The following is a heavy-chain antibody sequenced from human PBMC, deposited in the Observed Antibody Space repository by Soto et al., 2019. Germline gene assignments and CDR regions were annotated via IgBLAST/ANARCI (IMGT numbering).Heavy chain of an antibody. D-gene: IGHD5-12*01. CDR3: ARHKRRDGYKDY. V-gene: IGHV4-34*01. CDR1: GGFFSGYY. J-gene: IGHJ4*02. Sequence: SETLSLTCAVYGGFFSGYYWSWIRQPPGKGLEWIGEINHSGSTNYNPSLKSRVTISVDTSKNQFSLKLSSVTAADTAVYYCARHKRRDGYKDYWGQGTLVTVSS. CDR2: INHSGST.